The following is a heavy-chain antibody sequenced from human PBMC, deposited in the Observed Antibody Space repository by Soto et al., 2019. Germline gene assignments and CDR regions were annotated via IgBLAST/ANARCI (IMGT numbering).Heavy chain of an antibody. CDR2: INHSGST. Sequence: SETLSLTCAVYGGSFSGYYWSWIRQPPGKGLEWIGEINHSGSTNYNPSLKSRVTISVDTSKNQFSLKLSSVTAADTAVYYCARGFRGLVYCYGMDVWGQGPTVTVSS. CDR3: ARGFRGLVYCYGMDV. CDR1: GGSFSGYY. V-gene: IGHV4-34*01. J-gene: IGHJ6*02.